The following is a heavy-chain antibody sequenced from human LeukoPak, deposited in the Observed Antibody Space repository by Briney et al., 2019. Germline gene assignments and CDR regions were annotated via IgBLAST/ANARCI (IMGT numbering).Heavy chain of an antibody. CDR3: ARMPQVVPVSYYFDY. J-gene: IGHJ4*02. CDR2: IYYSGST. CDR1: GFTFSSYW. Sequence: GSLRLSCAASGFTFSSYWMSWIRQPPGKGLEWIGSIYYSGSTYYNPSLKSRVTISVDTSKNQFSLKVSSVTAADTAVYYCARMPQVVPVSYYFDYWGQGTLVTVSS. V-gene: IGHV4-39*07. D-gene: IGHD2-2*01.